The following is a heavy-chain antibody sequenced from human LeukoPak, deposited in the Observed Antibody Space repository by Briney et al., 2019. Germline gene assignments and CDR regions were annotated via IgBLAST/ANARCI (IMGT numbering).Heavy chain of an antibody. V-gene: IGHV4-34*01. Sequence: PSETLPLTCAVYGGSFSGYYWSWIRQPPGKGLEWIGEINHSGSTNYNPSLKSRVTISVDTSKNQFSLKLSSVTAADTAVYYCARLYRIVVVVAATPGRYNWFDPWGQGTLVTVSS. CDR2: INHSGST. D-gene: IGHD2-15*01. CDR1: GGSFSGYY. J-gene: IGHJ5*02. CDR3: ARLYRIVVVVAATPGRYNWFDP.